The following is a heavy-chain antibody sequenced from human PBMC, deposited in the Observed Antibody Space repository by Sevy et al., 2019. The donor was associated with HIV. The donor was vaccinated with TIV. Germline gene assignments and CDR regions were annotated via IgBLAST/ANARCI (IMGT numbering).Heavy chain of an antibody. J-gene: IGHJ6*02. CDR1: GFSFSSNY. CDR2: IYSDGRT. Sequence: GGSLRLSCVVSGFSFSSNYMSWVRQAPGKGLEWVSNIYSDGRTYYADSVRGRFTISRDTSKNTVYLEMKSLRAEDTAVYYCTREDIVLGEDNYYGMDVWGHGTKVTVSS. V-gene: IGHV3-53*01. D-gene: IGHD2-15*01. CDR3: TREDIVLGEDNYYGMDV.